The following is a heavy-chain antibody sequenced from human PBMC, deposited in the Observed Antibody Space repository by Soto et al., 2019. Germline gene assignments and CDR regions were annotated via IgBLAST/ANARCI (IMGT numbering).Heavy chain of an antibody. J-gene: IGHJ5*02. CDR3: ARAGILTGYDNWFDP. Sequence: SETLSLTCTVSGGSISSYYWSWIRQPPGKGLEWIGYIYYSGSTNYNPSLKSRVTISVDTSKNQSSLKLSSVTAADTAVYYCARAGILTGYDNWFDPWGQGTLVTVSS. CDR1: GGSISSYY. V-gene: IGHV4-59*01. D-gene: IGHD3-9*01. CDR2: IYYSGST.